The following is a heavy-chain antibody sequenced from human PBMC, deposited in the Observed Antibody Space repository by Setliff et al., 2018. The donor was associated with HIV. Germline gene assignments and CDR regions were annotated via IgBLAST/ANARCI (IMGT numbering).Heavy chain of an antibody. CDR2: IYYSGST. V-gene: IGHV4-59*11. J-gene: IGHJ6*02. D-gene: IGHD3-3*01. Sequence: PSETLSLTCTVSGGSISSHYWSWIRQPPGKGLEWIGYIYYSGSTNYNPSLKSRVTISVDTSKNQFSLKLSSVTAADTAVYYCARDSSPHDFWSGYYGVTGYGMDVWGQGTTVTVSS. CDR3: ARDSSPHDFWSGYYGVTGYGMDV. CDR1: GGSISSHY.